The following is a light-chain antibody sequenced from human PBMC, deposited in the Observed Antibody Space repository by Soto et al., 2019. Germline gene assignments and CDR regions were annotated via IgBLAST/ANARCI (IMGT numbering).Light chain of an antibody. J-gene: IGLJ1*01. Sequence: QSVLPQPPSVSGAPGQRVTISCTGSSYNFGAGYDVHWYQQLPGTAPKLLIYGNSNRPSGVPDRFSGSKSGTSASLAITGLQAEDEADYYCQSYDSSLSGYVFGTGTKVTVL. CDR3: QSYDSSLSGYV. CDR1: SYNFGAGYD. CDR2: GNS. V-gene: IGLV1-40*01.